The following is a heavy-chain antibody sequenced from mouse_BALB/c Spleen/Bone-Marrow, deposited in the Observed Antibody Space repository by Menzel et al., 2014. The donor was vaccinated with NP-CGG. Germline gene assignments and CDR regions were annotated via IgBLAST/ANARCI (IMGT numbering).Heavy chain of an antibody. D-gene: IGHD3-2*01. CDR3: ARSGDSSGYGFAY. CDR2: IYPGVGST. CDR1: GYTFTSYD. J-gene: IGHJ3*01. Sequence: LVESGPELVKPGALVKISCKASGYTFTSYDINWVKQRPGQGLEWIGWIYPGVGSTKYNEKFKGKATLTADKSSSTAYMQLSSLTSENSAVYFCARSGDSSGYGFAYWGQGTLLTVSA. V-gene: IGHV1S33*01.